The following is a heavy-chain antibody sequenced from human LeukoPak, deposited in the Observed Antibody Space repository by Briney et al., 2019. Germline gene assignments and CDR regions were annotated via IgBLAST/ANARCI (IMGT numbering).Heavy chain of an antibody. J-gene: IGHJ5*02. CDR2: IKQDGSEK. CDR3: ARESTSFAEDNWFDP. D-gene: IGHD3-16*02. Sequence: GGSLRLSCAASGFTFSSYWMSWVRQAPGKGLEWVANIKQDGSEKYYVDSVKGRFTISRDNAKNSLYLQMNSLRAEDTAVYYCARESTSFAEDNWFDPWGQGTLVTVSS. CDR1: GFTFSSYW. V-gene: IGHV3-7*01.